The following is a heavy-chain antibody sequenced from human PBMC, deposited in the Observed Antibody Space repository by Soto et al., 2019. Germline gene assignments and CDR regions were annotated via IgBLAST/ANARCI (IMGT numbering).Heavy chain of an antibody. CDR1: GGSISSSSYY. D-gene: IGHD6-19*01. CDR3: SPQVSSGWYFDY. Sequence: QLQLQESGPGLVKSSETLSLTCTVSGGSISSSSYYWGWIRQPPGKGLEWIGGIYYSGSTYYNPSLKSRVTISVDTSKNQFSLKLSSVTAADTAVYYCSPQVSSGWYFDYWGQGTLVTVSS. CDR2: IYYSGST. V-gene: IGHV4-39*01. J-gene: IGHJ4*02.